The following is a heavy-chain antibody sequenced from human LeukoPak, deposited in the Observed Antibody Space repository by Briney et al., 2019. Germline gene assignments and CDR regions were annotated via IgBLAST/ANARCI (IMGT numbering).Heavy chain of an antibody. V-gene: IGHV3-7*01. Sequence: AGSLRLYCAASGLTSSRYWMRWLRKAPRSRPQWVANIKEDRSAKCYVDSVKGRFNISRDNAKSSVYLQMNSLRAEDTAVYYCASDCSTRCPGNWGQGSLVTVSS. CDR3: ASDCSTRCPGN. CDR2: IKEDRSAK. J-gene: IGHJ4*02. D-gene: IGHD2-2*01. CDR1: GLTSSRYW.